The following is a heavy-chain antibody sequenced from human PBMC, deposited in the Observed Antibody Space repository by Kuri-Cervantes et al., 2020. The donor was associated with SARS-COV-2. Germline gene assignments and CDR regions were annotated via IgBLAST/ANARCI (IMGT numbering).Heavy chain of an antibody. V-gene: IGHV3-64D*08. CDR1: GFTFSSYA. J-gene: IGHJ6*02. CDR2: ISSNGGST. D-gene: IGHD3-10*01. Sequence: GESLKISCSASGFTFSSYAMHWVRQAPGKGLEYVSAISSNGGSTYYADSVKARFTISRDNSKNTLYLQMSSLRAEDTAVYYCARPNYYGSGSYNYGMDVWGQGTTVTSP. CDR3: ARPNYYGSGSYNYGMDV.